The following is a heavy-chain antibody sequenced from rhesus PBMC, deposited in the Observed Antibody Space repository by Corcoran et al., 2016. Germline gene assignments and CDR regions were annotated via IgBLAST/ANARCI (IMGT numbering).Heavy chain of an antibody. Sequence: QVQLQASGPAVVKHSETLSLTCAVSVGSISTISCWRWLRQSPAKVLDCIGVIYVRGGRAENHHPLKSRVTISIDTSKNQFSRKLSSVTASDTAVYYCARRSAQYLDWSKEYFEFWGQGALVPVSS. V-gene: IGHV4-93*02. CDR1: VGSISTISC. J-gene: IGHJ1*01. D-gene: IGHD3-3*01. CDR3: ARRSAQYLDWSKEYFEF. CDR2: IYVRGGRA.